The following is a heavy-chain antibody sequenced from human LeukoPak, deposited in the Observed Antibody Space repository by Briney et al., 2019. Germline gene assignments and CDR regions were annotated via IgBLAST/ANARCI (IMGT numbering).Heavy chain of an antibody. Sequence: TGGSLRLSCAASGFTFSSYSMNWVRQAPGKGLEWVSSISSSSSYIYYADSVKGRFTISRDNAKNSLYLQMNSLRAEDTAVYYCARDGGWWELANAFDIWGQGTMVTVSS. CDR1: GFTFSSYS. CDR3: ARDGGWWELANAFDI. CDR2: ISSSSSYI. D-gene: IGHD2-15*01. J-gene: IGHJ3*02. V-gene: IGHV3-21*01.